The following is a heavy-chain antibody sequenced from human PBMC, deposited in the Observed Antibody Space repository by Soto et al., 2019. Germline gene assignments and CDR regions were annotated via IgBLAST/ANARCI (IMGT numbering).Heavy chain of an antibody. D-gene: IGHD3-3*01. CDR1: GFTFSSYA. V-gene: IGHV3-23*01. Sequence: GGSLRLSCAASGFTFSSYAMSWVRQAPGKGLEWVSAISGSGGSTYYADSVKGRFTISRDNSKNTLYLQMNSLRAEDTAVYYCAKDARRDTIFGVVIIPYYYYGMDDWVQGTTVTVSS. J-gene: IGHJ6*02. CDR2: ISGSGGST. CDR3: AKDARRDTIFGVVIIPYYYYGMDD.